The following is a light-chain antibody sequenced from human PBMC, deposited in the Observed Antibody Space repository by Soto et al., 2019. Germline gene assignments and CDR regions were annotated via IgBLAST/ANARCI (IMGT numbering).Light chain of an antibody. J-gene: IGKJ1*01. CDR2: GAS. CDR3: QQYDGSVWT. Sequence: DIVLTQSTGTLSLSPGERATLSCRASQSISGRYLAWYQQKGGQAPRLLIYGASSRATGIPDRFSGSGSGTDFTLTIRRLEPEDFAVYYCQQYDGSVWTFGQGTTVEIK. CDR1: QSISGRY. V-gene: IGKV3-20*01.